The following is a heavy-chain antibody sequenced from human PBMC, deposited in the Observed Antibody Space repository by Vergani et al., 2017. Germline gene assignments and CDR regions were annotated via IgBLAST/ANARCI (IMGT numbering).Heavy chain of an antibody. D-gene: IGHD2/OR15-2a*01. Sequence: QVQLVESGGGVVQPGRSLRLSCAASGFTFSSYGMHWVRQAPGKGLEWVAVISYDGSNKYYADSVKGRFTISRDNSKNTLYLQMNRLRAEDTALYYCAKNSLYFSYYFDYWGQGTLVTVSS. V-gene: IGHV3-30*18. J-gene: IGHJ4*02. CDR1: GFTFSSYG. CDR2: ISYDGSNK. CDR3: AKNSLYFSYYFDY.